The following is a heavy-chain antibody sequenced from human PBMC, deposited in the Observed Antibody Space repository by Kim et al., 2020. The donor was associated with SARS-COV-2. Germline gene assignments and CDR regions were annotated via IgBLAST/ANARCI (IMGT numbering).Heavy chain of an antibody. CDR3: ARESGVGMTAPRRGYFDY. Sequence: GGSLRLSCAASGFTFSSYGMHWVRQAPGKGLEWVAVIWYDGSNKYYADSVKGRFTISRDNSKNTLYLQMNSLRAEDTAVYYCARESGVGMTAPRRGYFDYWGQGTLVTVSS. J-gene: IGHJ4*02. D-gene: IGHD2-21*02. V-gene: IGHV3-33*01. CDR1: GFTFSSYG. CDR2: IWYDGSNK.